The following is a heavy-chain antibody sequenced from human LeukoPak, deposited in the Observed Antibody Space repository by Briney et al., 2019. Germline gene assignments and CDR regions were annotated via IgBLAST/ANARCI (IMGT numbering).Heavy chain of an antibody. J-gene: IGHJ4*02. Sequence: SETLSLTCTVSGASISSSSYYWSWIRQPPGKGLEWIGEINHSGSTNYNPSLKSRVTISVDTSKNQFSLKLSSVTAADTAVYYCARAHTVWVYWGQGTLVTVSS. V-gene: IGHV4-39*07. CDR1: GASISSSSYY. CDR3: ARAHTVWVY. D-gene: IGHD7-27*01. CDR2: INHSGST.